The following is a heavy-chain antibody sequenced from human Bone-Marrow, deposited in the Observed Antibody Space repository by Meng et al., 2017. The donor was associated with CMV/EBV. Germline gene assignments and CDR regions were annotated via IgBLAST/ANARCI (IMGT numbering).Heavy chain of an antibody. Sequence: RACGYTFADCYVRWVRQAPGQGLEWMGRINPESGGTNSARKFQGRVTMTRDKSISTAYMELSRLRSDDTAVYYCARDDSSGYNWFDPWGQGTLVTVSS. D-gene: IGHD3-22*01. V-gene: IGHV1-2*02. CDR2: INPESGGT. CDR3: ARDDSSGYNWFDP. CDR1: GYTFADCY. J-gene: IGHJ5*02.